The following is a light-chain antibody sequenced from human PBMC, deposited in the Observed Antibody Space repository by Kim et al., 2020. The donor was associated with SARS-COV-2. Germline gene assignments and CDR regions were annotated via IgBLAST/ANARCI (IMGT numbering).Light chain of an antibody. CDR3: QQYNNSPPVT. V-gene: IGKV3-15*01. Sequence: AEGATLPCGGGESKSGSNIGWYQQKTGQAPSLLIFDATRRATGVPARFSGSGSGTEFTLTISSLQPEDFAVYYCQQYNNSPPVTFGGGTKVDIK. CDR2: DAT. CDR1: ESKSGSN. J-gene: IGKJ4*02.